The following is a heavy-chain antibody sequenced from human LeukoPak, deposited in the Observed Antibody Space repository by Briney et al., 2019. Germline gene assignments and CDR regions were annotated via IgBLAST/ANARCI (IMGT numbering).Heavy chain of an antibody. CDR3: ARPQSRGYSYGWDFDY. D-gene: IGHD5-18*01. CDR1: GYTFTGYY. J-gene: IGHJ4*02. V-gene: IGHV1-2*02. CDR2: INPNSGGT. Sequence: GASVKVSCKASGYTFTGYYMHWVRQAPGQGLEWMGWINPNSGGTNYAQKFQGRVTMTRDTSISTAYMELSRLRSDATAVYYCARPQSRGYSYGWDFDYWGQGTLVTVSS.